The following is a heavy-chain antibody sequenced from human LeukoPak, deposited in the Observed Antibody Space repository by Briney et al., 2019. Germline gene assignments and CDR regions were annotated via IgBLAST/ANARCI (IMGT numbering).Heavy chain of an antibody. V-gene: IGHV3-15*07. D-gene: IGHD3-22*01. CDR2: IKSKTDGGTT. J-gene: IGHJ4*02. Sequence: PGGSLRLSCAASGFTFSNAWMNWVRQAPGKGLEWVGHIKSKTDGGTTDYAAPVKGRFTISRDDSKNTLYLQMNSLKTEDTAVYYCTTGGYYDSSGYYVDYWGQGTLVTVSS. CDR1: GFTFSNAW. CDR3: TTGGYYDSSGYYVDY.